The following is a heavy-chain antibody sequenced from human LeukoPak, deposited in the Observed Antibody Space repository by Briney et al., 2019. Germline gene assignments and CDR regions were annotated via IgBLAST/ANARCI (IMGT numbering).Heavy chain of an antibody. CDR3: ARDRLIAAAHYYYGMDV. Sequence: GGSLRLSCAASGFTFSSYGMHWVRQAPGKGLEWVAVIWYDGRNKYYADSVKGRFTISRDNSKNTLYLQMNSLRAEDTAVYYCARDRLIAAAHYYYGMDVWGQGTTVTVSS. D-gene: IGHD6-13*01. CDR2: IWYDGRNK. CDR1: GFTFSSYG. V-gene: IGHV3-33*01. J-gene: IGHJ6*02.